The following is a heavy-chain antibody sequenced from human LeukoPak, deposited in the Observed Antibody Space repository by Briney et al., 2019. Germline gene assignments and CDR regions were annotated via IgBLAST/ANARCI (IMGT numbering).Heavy chain of an antibody. CDR2: ISSDGSRK. J-gene: IGHJ3*02. CDR1: GFTFTNHA. V-gene: IGHV3-30-3*01. CDR3: ARDVPVGGTVGASDI. Sequence: GGSLRLSCAASGFTFTNHAMHWVRQAPGKGLEWVAVISSDGSRKYYADSVKGQFTISRENSENTLYLQMNSLRTEDTALYYCARDVPVGGTVGASDIWGQGTMVSVSS. D-gene: IGHD1-26*01.